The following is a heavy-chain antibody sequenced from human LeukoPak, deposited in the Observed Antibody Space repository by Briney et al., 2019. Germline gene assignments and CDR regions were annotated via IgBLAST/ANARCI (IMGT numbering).Heavy chain of an antibody. D-gene: IGHD3-10*01. CDR2: IYTSGST. V-gene: IGHV4-4*07. Sequence: SETLSLTCTVSGGSISSYYWSWIRQPAGKGLEWIGRIYTSGSTNYNPSLKSRVTMSVDTPKNQFSLKLSSVTAADTAVYYCAGTMVRGIFDYWGQGTLVTVSS. J-gene: IGHJ4*02. CDR3: AGTMVRGIFDY. CDR1: GGSISSYY.